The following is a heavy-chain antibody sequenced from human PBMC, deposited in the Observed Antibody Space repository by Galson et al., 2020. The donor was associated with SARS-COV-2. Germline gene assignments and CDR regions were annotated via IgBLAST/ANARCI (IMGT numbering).Heavy chain of an antibody. CDR2: IIPILGIA. D-gene: IGHD3-16*02. CDR3: ARGHYDYVWGSYRYTPREGRSDI. V-gene: IGHV1-69*10. J-gene: IGHJ3*02. CDR1: GGTFSSYA. Sequence: SVKVSCKASGGTFSSYAISWVRQAPGQGLEWMGGIIPILGIANYAQKFQGRVTITADKSTSTAYMELSSLRSEDTAVYYCARGHYDYVWGSYRYTPREGRSDIWGQGTMVTVSS.